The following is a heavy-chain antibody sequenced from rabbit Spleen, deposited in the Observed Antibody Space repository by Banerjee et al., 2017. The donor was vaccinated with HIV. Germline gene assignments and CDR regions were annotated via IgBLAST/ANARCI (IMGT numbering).Heavy chain of an antibody. J-gene: IGHJ2*01. D-gene: IGHD2-1*01. V-gene: IGHV1S45*01. CDR3: ARGMIYRYDDHGDYAGAFHP. CDR2: IYAGSSGST. Sequence: QEQLVESGGGLVQPEGSLTLTCTASGFSFSSSYYMCWVRQAPGKGLEWIACIYAGSSGSTYYASWAKGRFTVSKTSSTTVTLQMTSLTAADTATYFCARGMIYRYDDHGDYAGAFHPWGPGTLVTVS. CDR1: GFSFSSSYY.